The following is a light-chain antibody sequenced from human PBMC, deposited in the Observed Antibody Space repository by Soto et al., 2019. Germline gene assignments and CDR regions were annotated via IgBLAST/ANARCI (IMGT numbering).Light chain of an antibody. CDR3: QSYDTSLSAYV. Sequence: QSVLTQPPSVSGVPGQRVTISCAGSSSNIGAAYDVHWYQQLPGRGPKLLIHATNNRLSGVSDRFSGSKSGTSASLAIAGLQAEDAADYFCQSYDTSLSAYVFGTGTKVTVL. CDR2: ATN. CDR1: SSNIGAAYD. J-gene: IGLJ1*01. V-gene: IGLV1-40*01.